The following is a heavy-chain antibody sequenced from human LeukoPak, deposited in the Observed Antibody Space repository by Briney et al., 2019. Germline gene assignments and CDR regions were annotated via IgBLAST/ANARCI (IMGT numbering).Heavy chain of an antibody. CDR2: IYYSGST. CDR3: ARESNFAGGYYYDSSGLFDY. V-gene: IGHV4-39*07. D-gene: IGHD3-22*01. CDR1: GGSISSSSYY. J-gene: IGHJ4*02. Sequence: SETLSLTCAVSGGSISSSSYYWGWIRQPPGKGLEWIGSIYYSGSTYYNPSLKSRVTISVDTSKNQFSLKLSSVTAADTAVYYCARESNFAGGYYYDSSGLFDYWGQGTLVTVSS.